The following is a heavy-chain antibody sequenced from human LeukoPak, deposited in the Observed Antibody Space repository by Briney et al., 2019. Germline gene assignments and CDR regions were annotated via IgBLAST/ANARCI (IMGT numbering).Heavy chain of an antibody. CDR2: ISGSGDST. CDR3: ARDRGRYYDSRGFYWGYYFDS. CDR1: GFTFSTYA. V-gene: IGHV3-23*01. D-gene: IGHD3-22*01. Sequence: GGSLRLSCAASGFTFSTYAVNRVRQAPGKGLEWVSTISGSGDSTYYADSVKGRFTISRDNSKDTLYLQMSSVRVDDTAVYYCARDRGRYYDSRGFYWGYYFDSWGQGTLVTVST. J-gene: IGHJ4*02.